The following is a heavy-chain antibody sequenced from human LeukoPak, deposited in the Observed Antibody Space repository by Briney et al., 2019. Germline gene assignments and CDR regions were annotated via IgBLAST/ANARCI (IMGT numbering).Heavy chain of an antibody. CDR1: GGSISSHY. D-gene: IGHD3-10*01. J-gene: IGHJ4*02. CDR2: IYYSGST. CDR3: ARGDRREYYFDY. Sequence: SETLSLTCTVSGGSISSHYWSWIRQPPGKGLEWIGYIYYSGSTNYNPSLKSRVTISVDTSKNQFSLKLSSVTAADTAVYYRARGDRREYYFDYWGQGTLVTVSS. V-gene: IGHV4-59*11.